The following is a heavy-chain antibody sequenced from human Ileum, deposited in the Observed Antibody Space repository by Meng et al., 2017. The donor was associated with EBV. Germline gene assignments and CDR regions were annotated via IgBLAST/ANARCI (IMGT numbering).Heavy chain of an antibody. V-gene: IGHV1-18*01. D-gene: IGHD6-13*01. Sequence: QVQLLHSGAEVTTPGASLKVSCKASGFTFTNYGFTWVRQAPGQGLEWMGWISANNGDRHYAQKFQDRVTLTTDGYTPTVYMELRSLRSDDTAVYFCARKPTSAALDYWGQGTLVTVSS. CDR2: ISANNGDR. CDR1: GFTFTNYG. J-gene: IGHJ4*02. CDR3: ARKPTSAALDY.